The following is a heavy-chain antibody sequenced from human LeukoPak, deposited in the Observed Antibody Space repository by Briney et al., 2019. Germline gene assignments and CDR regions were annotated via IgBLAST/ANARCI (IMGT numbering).Heavy chain of an antibody. CDR1: GFTFSSYA. D-gene: IGHD1-26*01. CDR3: ARTPLRGATKGFDY. J-gene: IGHJ4*02. Sequence: PGRSLRLSCAASGFTFSSYAMHWVRQAPGKGLEWVAVISYDGSNKYYADSVKGRFTISRDNSKNTLYLQMNSLRAEDAAVYYCARTPLRGATKGFDYWGQGTLVTVSS. V-gene: IGHV3-30-3*01. CDR2: ISYDGSNK.